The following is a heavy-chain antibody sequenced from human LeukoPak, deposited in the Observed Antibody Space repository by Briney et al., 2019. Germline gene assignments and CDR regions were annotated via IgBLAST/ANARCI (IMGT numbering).Heavy chain of an antibody. J-gene: IGHJ6*03. CDR3: ASPSGGGSGNYAYYYYYMDV. V-gene: IGHV3-23*01. D-gene: IGHD3-10*01. CDR2: ISGSGGGT. Sequence: PGGSLRLSCAASGFTFSSYVMSWVRQAPGKGLEWVSGISGSGGGTYYADSVKGRFTISRDNSKNTLSLQMNSLRAEDTAVYYCASPSGGGSGNYAYYYYYMDVWGKGTTVTVSS. CDR1: GFTFSSYV.